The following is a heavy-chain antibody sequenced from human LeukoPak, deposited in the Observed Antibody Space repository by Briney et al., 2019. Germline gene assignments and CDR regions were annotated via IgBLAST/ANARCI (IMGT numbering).Heavy chain of an antibody. CDR1: GGSFSGYY. V-gene: IGHV4-34*01. CDR3: ARASLRYFDWLLFDY. D-gene: IGHD3-9*01. J-gene: IGHJ4*02. Sequence: KASETLSLTCAVYGGSFSGYYWSWIRQPPGKGLEWIGEINHSGSTNYNPSLKSRVTISVDTSKNQFSLKLSSVTAADTAVYYCARASLRYFDWLLFDYWGQGTLVTVSS. CDR2: INHSGST.